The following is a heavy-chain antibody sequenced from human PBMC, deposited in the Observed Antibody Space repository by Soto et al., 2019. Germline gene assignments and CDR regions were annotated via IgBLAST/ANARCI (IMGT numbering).Heavy chain of an antibody. J-gene: IGHJ4*02. D-gene: IGHD3-10*01. V-gene: IGHV3-21*01. CDR2: ITSNNNYI. CDR1: GFTFSTYS. CDR3: GRDTNFFASGSGVDY. Sequence: RAGGSLRLSCAASGFTFSTYSMNWVRQAPGKGLEWVSSITSNNNYIHYAASVEGRFTISRDNAKNSLYLQMNSLRVEDTAVYYCGRDTNFFASGSGVDYWGQGTLVTVSS.